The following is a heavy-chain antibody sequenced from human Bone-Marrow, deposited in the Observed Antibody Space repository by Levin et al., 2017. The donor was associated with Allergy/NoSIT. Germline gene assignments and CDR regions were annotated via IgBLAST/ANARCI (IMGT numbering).Heavy chain of an antibody. V-gene: IGHV3-23*01. CDR3: ARRMPEISYYFDC. Sequence: GGSLRLSCAASGFTFSDYAMSWVRQAPGKGLEWVSTFSGSSATTYYADSIKGRFTISRDNSQNTLYLQMNSLRAEDTAVYYCARRMPEISYYFDCWGQGTLVTVSS. D-gene: IGHD2-15*01. CDR1: GFTFSDYA. J-gene: IGHJ4*02. CDR2: FSGSSATT.